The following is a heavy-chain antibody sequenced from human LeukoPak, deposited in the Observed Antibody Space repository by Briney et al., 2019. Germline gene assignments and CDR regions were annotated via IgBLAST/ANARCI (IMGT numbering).Heavy chain of an antibody. CDR3: ARGESGYLTLRYYYIDV. D-gene: IGHD3-3*01. V-gene: IGHV4-39*07. CDR1: GGSISRTGYY. CDR2: IYYSGNT. Sequence: SETLSLTCTVSGGSISRTGYYWGWIRQPPGKGLEWIGNIYYSGNTYYNPSLKSRVTISIDTSKNQFSLKLNSVTAADTAVYYCARGESGYLTLRYYYIDVWGKGTTVTVSS. J-gene: IGHJ6*03.